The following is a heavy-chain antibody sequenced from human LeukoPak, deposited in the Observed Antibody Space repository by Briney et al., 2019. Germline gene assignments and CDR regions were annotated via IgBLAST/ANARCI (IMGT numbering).Heavy chain of an antibody. D-gene: IGHD1-1*01. V-gene: IGHV3-21*01. CDR2: IISSSSYI. Sequence: GGSLRLSCAASGFTFSSYSMNWVRQAPGKGLEWVSSIISSSSYIYYADSVKGRFTISRDNAKNSLYLQMNSLRAEDTAVYYCARGLTTGTTRDWFDPWGQGTLVTVSS. J-gene: IGHJ5*02. CDR1: GFTFSSYS. CDR3: ARGLTTGTTRDWFDP.